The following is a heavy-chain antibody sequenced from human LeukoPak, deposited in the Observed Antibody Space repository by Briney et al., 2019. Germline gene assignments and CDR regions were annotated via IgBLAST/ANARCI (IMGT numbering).Heavy chain of an antibody. CDR2: ISGSGGST. J-gene: IGHJ6*02. D-gene: IGHD6-19*01. CDR1: GFTFNSYA. CDR3: AKDPSSGWYVYYYGMDV. V-gene: IGHV3-23*01. Sequence: GGSLRLSCAASGFTFNSYAMSWVRQAPWERLQWVSAISGSGGSTYYADSVKGRFTISRDNSKNTLYLQMNSLRAEDTAVYYCAKDPSSGWYVYYYGMDVWGQGTTVTVSS.